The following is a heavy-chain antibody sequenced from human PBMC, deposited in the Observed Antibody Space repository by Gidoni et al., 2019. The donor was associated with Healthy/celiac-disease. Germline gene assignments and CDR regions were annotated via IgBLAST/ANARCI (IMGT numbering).Heavy chain of an antibody. CDR2: IAYDGSNK. D-gene: IGHD6-13*01. CDR3: ARGPGSSSWYYSAFDI. V-gene: IGHV3-30*04. Sequence: QVQLVESGGGVVQPGRSLRLSCPASGFTFRRYAMHWVRQAPAKGLGWVAVIAYDGSNKYYADSVKGRFTISRDNSKNTLYLQMNSLRAEDTAVYYCARGPGSSSWYYSAFDIWGQGTMVTVSS. CDR1: GFTFRRYA. J-gene: IGHJ3*02.